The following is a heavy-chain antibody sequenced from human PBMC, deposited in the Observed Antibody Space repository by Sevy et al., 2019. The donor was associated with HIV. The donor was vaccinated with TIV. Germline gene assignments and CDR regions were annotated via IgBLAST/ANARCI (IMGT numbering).Heavy chain of an antibody. J-gene: IGHJ6*02. CDR1: GGSISSSNW. CDR2: IYHSGST. CDR3: ARDNYYDSSGYYPHGYYYYGMDV. Sequence: SETLSLTCAVSGGSISSSNWWSWVRQPPGKGLEWIGEIYHSGSTNYNPSLKSRVTISVDKSKNQFSLKLSSVTAADTAVYYCARDNYYDSSGYYPHGYYYYGMDVWGQGTTVTVSS. D-gene: IGHD3-22*01. V-gene: IGHV4-4*02.